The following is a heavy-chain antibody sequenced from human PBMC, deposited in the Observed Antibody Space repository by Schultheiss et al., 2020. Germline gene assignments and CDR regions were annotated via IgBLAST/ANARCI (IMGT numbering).Heavy chain of an antibody. J-gene: IGHJ6*03. D-gene: IGHD6-6*01. CDR1: GYTFTSYY. CDR3: ARGLRDWQLEDPSGYYYYYYMDV. Sequence: ASVKVSCKASGYTFTSYYMHWVRQAPGQGLEWMGIINPSGGSTSYAQKFQGRVTITADKSTSTAYMELSSLRSEDTAVYYCARGLRDWQLEDPSGYYYYYYMDVWGKGTTVTVYS. V-gene: IGHV1-46*01. CDR2: INPSGGST.